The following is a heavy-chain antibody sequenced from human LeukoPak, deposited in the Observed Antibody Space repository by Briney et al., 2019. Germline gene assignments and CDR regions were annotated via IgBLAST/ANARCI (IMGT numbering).Heavy chain of an antibody. Sequence: ASVKVSCKASGFTFTSSAVQWVRQARGQRLEWIGWIVVGSGNTNYAQKFQERVTITRDMSTSTAYVELSSLRAEDTAVYYCAKDGFNWNPHYFDYWGQGTLVTVSS. CDR1: GFTFTSSA. CDR3: AKDGFNWNPHYFDY. D-gene: IGHD1-20*01. CDR2: IVVGSGNT. J-gene: IGHJ4*02. V-gene: IGHV1-58*01.